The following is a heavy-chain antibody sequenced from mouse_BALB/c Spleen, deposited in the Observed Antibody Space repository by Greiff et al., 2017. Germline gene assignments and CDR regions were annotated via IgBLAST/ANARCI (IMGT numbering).Heavy chain of an antibody. Sequence: VQLQQSGAELVRPGALVKLSCKASGFNIKDYYMHWVKQRPEQGLEWIGWIDPENGNTIYDPKFQGKASITADTSSNTAYLQLSSLTSEDSAGCYCARPYDLYAMYYWGQGTSVTVSS. V-gene: IGHV14-1*02. CDR1: GFNIKDYY. J-gene: IGHJ4*01. CDR3: ARPYDLYAMYY. D-gene: IGHD2-3*01. CDR2: IDPENGNT.